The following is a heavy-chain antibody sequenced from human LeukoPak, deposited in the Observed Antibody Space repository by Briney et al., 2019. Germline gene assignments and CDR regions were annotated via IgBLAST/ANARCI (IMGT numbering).Heavy chain of an antibody. Sequence: PGGSLRLSCAASGFTFSSYAMSWVRQAPGKGLEWVSAISGSGGSTYYADSVKGRFTISRDNSKNTLYLQMNSLRAEDTAVYYCAKRSSYYDSSGYYYPLDYRGQGTLVTVSS. CDR3: AKRSSYYDSSGYYYPLDY. J-gene: IGHJ4*02. D-gene: IGHD3-22*01. CDR1: GFTFSSYA. CDR2: ISGSGGST. V-gene: IGHV3-23*01.